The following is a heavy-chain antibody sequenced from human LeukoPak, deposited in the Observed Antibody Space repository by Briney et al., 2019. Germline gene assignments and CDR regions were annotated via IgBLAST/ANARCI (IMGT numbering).Heavy chain of an antibody. V-gene: IGHV1-18*01. J-gene: IGHJ4*02. CDR3: ARVGSYCTSISCFDY. CDR2: ISAYNGNT. CDR1: DYTFTSYG. D-gene: IGHD2-2*01. Sequence: ASVKVSCKASDYTFTSYGISWVRQAPGQGLEWMGWISAYNGNTDYAQKFQGRVTMTTDTSTSTAYMEQRSLRSDDTAVYYCARVGSYCTSISCFDYWGQGTLVTVSS.